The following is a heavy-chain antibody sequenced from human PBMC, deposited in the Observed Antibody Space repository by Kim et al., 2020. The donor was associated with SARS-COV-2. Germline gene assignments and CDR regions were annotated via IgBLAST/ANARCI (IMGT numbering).Heavy chain of an antibody. J-gene: IGHJ6*02. D-gene: IGHD6-13*01. CDR3: AKEYLSAAGTYYYYGMDV. V-gene: IGHV3-23*01. CDR1: GFTFSSYA. CDR2: ISGSGGST. Sequence: GGSLRLSCAASGFTFSSYAMSWVRQAPGKGLEWVSAISGSGGSTYYADSVKGRFTISRDNSKNTLYLQMNSLRAEDTAVYYCAKEYLSAAGTYYYYGMDVWGQGTTVTVSS.